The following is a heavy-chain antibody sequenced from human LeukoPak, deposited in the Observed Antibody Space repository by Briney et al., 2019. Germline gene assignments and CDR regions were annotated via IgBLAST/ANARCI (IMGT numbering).Heavy chain of an antibody. V-gene: IGHV3-33*01. Sequence: PGGSLRLSCAASGFTFSSYGMHWVRQAPGKGLEGVAVIWYDGSNKYYADSVKGRFTISRDNSKNTLYLQMNSLRAEDTAVYCCARALYSGSYYGMDVWGQGTTVTVSS. CDR1: GFTFSSYG. CDR3: ARALYSGSYYGMDV. D-gene: IGHD1-26*01. CDR2: IWYDGSNK. J-gene: IGHJ6*02.